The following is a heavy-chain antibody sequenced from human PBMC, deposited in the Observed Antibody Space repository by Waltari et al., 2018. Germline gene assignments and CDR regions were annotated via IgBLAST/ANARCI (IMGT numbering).Heavy chain of an antibody. V-gene: IGHV3-53*01. CDR3: AREFRGTAAAGYFDY. CDR2: IYSGGST. Sequence: EVQLVESGGGLIQPGGSLRLSCAASGFTVSSNYMSWVRQAPGKGVGGVSGIYSGGSTYDADAVKGRFTISRDNSKNTLYLQMNSLRAEDTAVYYCAREFRGTAAAGYFDYWGQGTLVTVSS. J-gene: IGHJ4*02. D-gene: IGHD6-13*01. CDR1: GFTVSSNY.